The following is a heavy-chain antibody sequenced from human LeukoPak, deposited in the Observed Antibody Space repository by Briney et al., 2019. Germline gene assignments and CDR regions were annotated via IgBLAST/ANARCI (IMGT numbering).Heavy chain of an antibody. Sequence: PGGSLRLSCAASGFTFSHYAINWVRQAPGKGLEWVSYISSTSKFIYFSDSVKGRFTISRDNDKNSLALQLNSLRPEDTAVYYCARGALSGSGTFDYWGQGTLVTVPS. D-gene: IGHD1-26*01. J-gene: IGHJ4*02. V-gene: IGHV3-21*01. CDR1: GFTFSHYA. CDR2: ISSTSKFI. CDR3: ARGALSGSGTFDY.